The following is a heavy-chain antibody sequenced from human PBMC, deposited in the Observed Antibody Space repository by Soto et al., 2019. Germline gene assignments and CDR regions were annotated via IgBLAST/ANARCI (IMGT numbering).Heavy chain of an antibody. D-gene: IGHD1-26*01. CDR1: GFTFSYYW. CDR3: ARGKWGAFDL. V-gene: IGHV3-74*01. CDR2: IHSDGSST. Sequence: DVQLVESGGGSGQPGGSLSLSCAATGFTFSYYWMHWVRQAPGKGLVWVSRIHSDGSSTTDADSVNGRLTISRDNAKNTLYLKMNSLRAEDKAVYYCARGKWGAFDLWGHGTMVTVAS. J-gene: IGHJ3*01.